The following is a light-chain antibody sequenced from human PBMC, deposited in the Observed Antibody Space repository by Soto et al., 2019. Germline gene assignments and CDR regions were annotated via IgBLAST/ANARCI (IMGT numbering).Light chain of an antibody. Sequence: EIVLTQSPGALSLSPGGRAILSCRVSQTVSDNYLAWYQQKPGQAPRLLIYGAYTRATGIPDRFSGSGSGTDFTLTISRLEPEDFAVYYCQQYGGSPRVSFGGGTKVEIK. J-gene: IGKJ4*01. CDR3: QQYGGSPRVS. CDR2: GAY. CDR1: QTVSDNY. V-gene: IGKV3-20*01.